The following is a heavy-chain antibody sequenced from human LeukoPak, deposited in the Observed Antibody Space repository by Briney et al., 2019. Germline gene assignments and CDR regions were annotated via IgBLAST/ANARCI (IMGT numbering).Heavy chain of an antibody. CDR1: GFIFSNYW. D-gene: IGHD1-1*01. CDR2: INEGGSEK. Sequence: GGSLRLTCEPSGFIFSNYWMSWVRQAPGKGLEWVANINEGGSEKYYLHSVKGRFTISRDNARDSLYLQMDSLRVEDTAVYYCVKLRNDAGLEYWGQGTLVTVFS. J-gene: IGHJ4*02. V-gene: IGHV3-7*03. CDR3: VKLRNDAGLEY.